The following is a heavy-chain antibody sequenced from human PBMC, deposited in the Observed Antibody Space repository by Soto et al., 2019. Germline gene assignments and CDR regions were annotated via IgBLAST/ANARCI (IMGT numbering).Heavy chain of an antibody. CDR1: GFTFSSYG. Sequence: GGSLRLSCAASGFTFSSYGMHWVRQAPGKGLEWVAVISYDGSNKYYADSVKGRFTISRDNSKNTLYLQMNSLRAEDTAVYYSAKDMTVVPAAIFDYWGQGTLVTVSS. J-gene: IGHJ4*02. CDR2: ISYDGSNK. CDR3: AKDMTVVPAAIFDY. V-gene: IGHV3-30*18. D-gene: IGHD2-2*01.